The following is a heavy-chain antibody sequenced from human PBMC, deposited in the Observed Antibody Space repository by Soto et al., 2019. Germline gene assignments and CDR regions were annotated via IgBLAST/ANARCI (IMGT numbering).Heavy chain of an antibody. CDR2: VSGSGGST. CDR1: GFTFSSYA. Sequence: PGGSLRLSCAASGFTFSSYAMSWVRQAPGKGLEWVSAVSGSGGSTYYADSVKGRFTISRDNSKNTLYLQMSSLRSEDTAVYYCARGPPLYCSSTSCLWNYYYYYYMDVWGKGTTVTVSS. D-gene: IGHD2-2*01. V-gene: IGHV3-23*01. CDR3: ARGPPLYCSSTSCLWNYYYYYYMDV. J-gene: IGHJ6*03.